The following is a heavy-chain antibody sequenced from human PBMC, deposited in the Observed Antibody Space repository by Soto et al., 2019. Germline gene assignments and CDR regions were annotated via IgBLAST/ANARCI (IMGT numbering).Heavy chain of an antibody. D-gene: IGHD3-22*01. CDR3: ARGGSGYVWINEF. J-gene: IGHJ4*02. CDR2: IIPILGKA. V-gene: IGHV1-69*01. Sequence: QEQLVQSGAEVKKPGSSVKVSCKASGGIFSSYAISWVRQAPGQGLERMGGIIPILGKANYAQKLQGRVTITAYESTMPRYMDLSSLNCKVTALYYSARGGSGYVWINEFWGQGTLVTVSS. CDR1: GGIFSSYA.